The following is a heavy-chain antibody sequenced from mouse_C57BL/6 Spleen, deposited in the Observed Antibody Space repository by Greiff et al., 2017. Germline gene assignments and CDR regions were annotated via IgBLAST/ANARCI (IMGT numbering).Heavy chain of an antibody. CDR1: GYTFTSYW. Sequence: VQLQQPGAELVKPGASVKLSCKASGYTFTSYWIHWVKQRPGQGLEWIGMIHPNCGSTNYNEKFKNKATLTVDKSSSTAYMQLSSLTSEDSAVYYCAREGNDGYFAYWGQGTLVTVSA. D-gene: IGHD2-3*01. CDR3: AREGNDGYFAY. J-gene: IGHJ3*01. V-gene: IGHV1-64*01. CDR2: IHPNCGST.